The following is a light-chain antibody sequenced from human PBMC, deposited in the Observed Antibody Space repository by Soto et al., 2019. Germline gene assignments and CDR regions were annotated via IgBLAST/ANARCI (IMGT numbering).Light chain of an antibody. V-gene: IGKV2-28*01. CDR1: QSLLHSDGYNY. Sequence: DIVMTQSPLSLPVTPGEPASISCRSSQSLLHSDGYNYLDWFLQKPGQSLQLLISLASNRASGVPDRFSGSGSGTDFTLKISRVEAEDVGVYYCMQTLQTWTFGQGTKVEIK. CDR2: LAS. J-gene: IGKJ1*01. CDR3: MQTLQTWT.